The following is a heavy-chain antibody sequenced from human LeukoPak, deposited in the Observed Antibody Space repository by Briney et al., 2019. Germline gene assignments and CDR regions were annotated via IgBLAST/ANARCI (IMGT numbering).Heavy chain of an antibody. Sequence: GASVKVSCKASGYTLTSYYMHWVRQAPGQGLEWMGIINPSGGSTSYAQKFQGRVTMTRDMSTSTVYMELSSLRSEDTAVYYCAREAIAAAGTTMYYFDYWGQGTLVTVSS. D-gene: IGHD6-13*01. CDR2: INPSGGST. CDR1: GYTLTSYY. V-gene: IGHV1-46*01. J-gene: IGHJ4*02. CDR3: AREAIAAAGTTMYYFDY.